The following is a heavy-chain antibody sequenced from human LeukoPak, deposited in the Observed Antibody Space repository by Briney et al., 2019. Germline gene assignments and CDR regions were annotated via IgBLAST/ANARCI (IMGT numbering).Heavy chain of an antibody. D-gene: IGHD6-19*01. V-gene: IGHV1-2*02. J-gene: IGHJ4*02. CDR2: INPNSGGT. CDR1: GYTFTGYY. CDR3: ARDIAVAGTTFYDY. Sequence: ASVKDSCKASGYTFTGYYMHWVRQAPGQGLEWMGWINPNSGGTNYAQKFQGRVTMTRDTSISTAYMELSRLRSDDTAVYYCARDIAVAGTTFYDYWGQGTLVTVSS.